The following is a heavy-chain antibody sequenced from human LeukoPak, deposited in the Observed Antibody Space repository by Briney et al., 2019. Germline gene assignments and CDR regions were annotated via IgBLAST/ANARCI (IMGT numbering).Heavy chain of an antibody. V-gene: IGHV3-30*02. D-gene: IGHD5-18*01. CDR1: GFTFSNYG. Sequence: GGSLRLSCAASGFTFSNYGMYWVRQAPGKGLEWVAFIRYDGSNKYYADSVKGRFTISRDNSKNTLYLQMNSLRAEDTAVYYCALAKRGYSSSALSYFDYWGQGTLVTVSS. CDR3: ALAKRGYSSSALSYFDY. J-gene: IGHJ4*02. CDR2: IRYDGSNK.